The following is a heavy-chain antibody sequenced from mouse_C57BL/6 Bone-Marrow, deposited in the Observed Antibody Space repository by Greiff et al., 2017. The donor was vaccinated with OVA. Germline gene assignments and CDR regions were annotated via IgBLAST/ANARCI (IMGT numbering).Heavy chain of an antibody. D-gene: IGHD2-5*01. CDR1: GFTFSDYY. CDR3: ARRHYSNWRAFWYFDV. Sequence: EVHLVESGGGLVQPGGSLKLSCAASGFTFSDYYMYWVRQTPEKRLEWVAYISNGGGSTYYPDTVKGRFTISRDNAKNTLYLQMSRLKSEDTAMYYCARRHYSNWRAFWYFDVWGTGTTVTVSS. J-gene: IGHJ1*03. CDR2: ISNGGGST. V-gene: IGHV5-12*01.